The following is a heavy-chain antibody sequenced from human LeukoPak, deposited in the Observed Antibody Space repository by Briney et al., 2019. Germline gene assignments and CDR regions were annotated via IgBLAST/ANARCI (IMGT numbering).Heavy chain of an antibody. CDR3: ARGGSIVGATPHDAFDI. Sequence: PSETLSLTCTVSAAPITSYYWSWIRQPPGKGLEWIGYIYYSGSTNYNPSLKSRVAISVDTFKNQVSLRLSSVTAADTAVYYCARGGSIVGATPHDAFDIWGQGTVVTVS. J-gene: IGHJ3*02. D-gene: IGHD1-26*01. CDR1: AAPITSYY. CDR2: IYYSGST. V-gene: IGHV4-59*01.